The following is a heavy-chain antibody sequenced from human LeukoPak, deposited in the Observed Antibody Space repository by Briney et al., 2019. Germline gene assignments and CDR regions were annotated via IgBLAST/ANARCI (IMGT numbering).Heavy chain of an antibody. J-gene: IGHJ2*01. CDR2: IGTEADP. V-gene: IGHV3-13*04. Sequence: GGSLRLSCAASGFKFSNSDMHWLRQSAGRGLEWVSTIGTEADPFYPGSVKGRFTISRDNAKDSLYLQMNSLRVEDTGVYYCATGERPPPYTTDAWYFALWGRGTRVTVSS. CDR3: ATGERPPPYTTDAWYFAL. CDR1: GFKFSNSD. D-gene: IGHD1-26*01.